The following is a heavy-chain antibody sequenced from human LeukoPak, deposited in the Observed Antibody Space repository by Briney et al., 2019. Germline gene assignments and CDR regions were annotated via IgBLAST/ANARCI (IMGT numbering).Heavy chain of an antibody. CDR3: ARIRDYYDSSGYYRPGNFDY. V-gene: IGHV1-2*02. D-gene: IGHD3-22*01. J-gene: IGHJ4*02. Sequence: ASVKVSCKTSGYTFTGYYIHWVRQAPGQGLEWMGWINPDSGATICAQKFQGRVTMTRDTSISTAYMELSRLRSDDTAVYYCARIRDYYDSSGYYRPGNFDYWGQGTLVTVSS. CDR2: INPDSGAT. CDR1: GYTFTGYY.